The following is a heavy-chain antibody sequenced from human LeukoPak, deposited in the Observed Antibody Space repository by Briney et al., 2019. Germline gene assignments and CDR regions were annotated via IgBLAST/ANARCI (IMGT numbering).Heavy chain of an antibody. CDR3: ARRSEYHWFDP. CDR1: GXSISSGGYY. Sequence: SETLSLTCTVSGXSISSGGYYWSWIRQHPGKGLEWIGYIYYSGSTYYNPSLKSRVTISVDTSRNRFSLRLSSVTAADTAVYYCARRSEYHWFDPWGQGTLVTVSS. J-gene: IGHJ5*02. D-gene: IGHD2-2*01. CDR2: IYYSGST. V-gene: IGHV4-31*03.